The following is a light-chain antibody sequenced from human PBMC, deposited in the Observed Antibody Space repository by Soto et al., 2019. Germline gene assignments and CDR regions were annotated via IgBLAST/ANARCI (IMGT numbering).Light chain of an antibody. J-gene: IGKJ4*01. CDR3: QHSYVTPLT. V-gene: IGKV1-39*01. CDR2: AAS. CDR1: QSISNY. Sequence: DMEMTQSPSSLSASVGDRVTITCRASQSISNYLNWYQHKPGKVPKLLIYAASSLQSGVPTRFSGSGYVTDFTLAIISLQPEDFATYYCQHSYVTPLTFGGGTKIEIK.